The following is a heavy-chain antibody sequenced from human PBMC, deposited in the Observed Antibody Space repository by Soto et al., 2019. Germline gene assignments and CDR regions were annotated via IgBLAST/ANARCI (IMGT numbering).Heavy chain of an antibody. CDR2: INSDGSST. CDR1: VFTFSSYW. J-gene: IGHJ3*02. V-gene: IGHV3-74*01. Sequence: PWWARRLSCAASVFTFSSYWMHWVRQAPGKGLVWVSRINSDGSSTSYADSVKGRFTISRDNAKNTLYLQMNSLRAEDTAVYYCARGGNAFDIWGQGTMVTVSS. CDR3: ARGGNAFDI.